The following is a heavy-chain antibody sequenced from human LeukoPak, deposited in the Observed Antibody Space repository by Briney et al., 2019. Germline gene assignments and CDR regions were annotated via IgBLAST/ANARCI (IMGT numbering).Heavy chain of an antibody. CDR1: GFTFSTYS. D-gene: IGHD5-18*01. Sequence: GGSLRLSCAASGFTFSTYSMNWVRQAPGKGLEWVSSISGSSSYIYYADSLKGRFTVSRDNARNSLYLQMNSLRAEDTAVYYCARYVAGGYSYGYSYYYMDVWGKGTTVTVSS. J-gene: IGHJ6*03. CDR2: ISGSSSYI. V-gene: IGHV3-21*01. CDR3: ARYVAGGYSYGYSYYYMDV.